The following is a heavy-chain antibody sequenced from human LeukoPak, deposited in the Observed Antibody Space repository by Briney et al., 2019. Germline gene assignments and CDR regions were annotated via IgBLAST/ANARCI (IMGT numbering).Heavy chain of an antibody. CDR1: GFTFDDYA. Sequence: GGSLRLSCTASGFTFDDYAMDWVRQAPGKGLEWVSLISEDGGSTYYADSVKGRFTISRDNSEHSLYLQMNSLRTEDTALYYCAKDAFGLEGYWGQGTLVTVSS. CDR2: ISEDGGST. D-gene: IGHD3-3*01. J-gene: IGHJ4*02. CDR3: AKDAFGLEGY. V-gene: IGHV3-43*02.